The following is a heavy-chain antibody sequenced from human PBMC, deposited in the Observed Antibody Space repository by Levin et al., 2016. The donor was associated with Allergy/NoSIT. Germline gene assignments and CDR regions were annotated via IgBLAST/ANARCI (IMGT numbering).Heavy chain of an antibody. CDR2: IYYSGST. V-gene: IGHV4-39*01. J-gene: IGHJ4*02. CDR3: ARQYSSSSPADY. D-gene: IGHD6-6*01. Sequence: RQAPGKGLEWIGSIYYSGSTYYNPSLKSRVTISVDTSKNQFSLKLSSVTAADTAVYYCARQYSSSSPADYWGQGTLVTV.